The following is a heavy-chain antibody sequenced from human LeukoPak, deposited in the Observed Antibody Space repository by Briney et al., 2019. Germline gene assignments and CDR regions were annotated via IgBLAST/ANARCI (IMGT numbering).Heavy chain of an antibody. D-gene: IGHD2-15*01. CDR2: IKKDGSEK. J-gene: IGHJ4*02. V-gene: IGHV3-7*03. Sequence: GGSLRLSCTASGFIFSGSWMAWMRQAPGKGLEWVAIIKKDGSEKYYVDSMKGRFTISRDNAKNSLFLQMNSLRAEDTAIYYCTTDTWYSAGHWGQGTLVTVSS. CDR3: TTDTWYSAGH. CDR1: GFIFSGSW.